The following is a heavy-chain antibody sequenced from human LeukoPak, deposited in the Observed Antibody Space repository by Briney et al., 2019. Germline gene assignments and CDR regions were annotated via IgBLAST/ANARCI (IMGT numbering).Heavy chain of an antibody. V-gene: IGHV4-34*01. CDR1: GGSFSGYY. CDR3: ARGPIQLRPRNPNFDY. Sequence: PSETLSLTCAVYGGSFSGYYWSWIRQPPGKGLEWIGEINHSGSTNYNPSLKSRVTISVDTSKNQFSLKLSSVTATDTAVYYCARGPIQLRPRNPNFDYWGQGTLVTVSS. D-gene: IGHD5-18*01. J-gene: IGHJ4*02. CDR2: INHSGST.